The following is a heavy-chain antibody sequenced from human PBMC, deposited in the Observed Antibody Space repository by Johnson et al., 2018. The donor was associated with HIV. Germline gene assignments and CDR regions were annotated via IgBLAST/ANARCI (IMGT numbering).Heavy chain of an antibody. V-gene: IGHV3-30*03. D-gene: IGHD5-18*01. J-gene: IGHJ3*02. CDR1: GFTFSSYG. Sequence: QMLLVESGGGVVQPGRSLRLSCVASGFTFSSYGIHWVRQAPGKGLEWVAIISYDESSKYYRDSVKDRFTISRDNSKNTLYLQMNSLRADDTAVYYCARLPSGYSRDGFNIWGQGTMVTVSS. CDR2: ISYDESSK. CDR3: ARLPSGYSRDGFNI.